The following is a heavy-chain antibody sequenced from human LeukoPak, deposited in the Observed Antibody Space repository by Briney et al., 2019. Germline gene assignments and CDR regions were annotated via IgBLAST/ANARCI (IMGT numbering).Heavy chain of an antibody. Sequence: GGSLRLSCAASGFTFSSSAMSWVRQVPGKGLEWVSGISASGGSTSYADSVRGRFTISRDNSKNTLFLQMNSLRAEDTAVYYCARMITFGGVIKGNYFDYWGQGTLVTVSS. V-gene: IGHV3-23*01. CDR1: GFTFSSSA. J-gene: IGHJ4*02. D-gene: IGHD3-16*01. CDR2: ISASGGST. CDR3: ARMITFGGVIKGNYFDY.